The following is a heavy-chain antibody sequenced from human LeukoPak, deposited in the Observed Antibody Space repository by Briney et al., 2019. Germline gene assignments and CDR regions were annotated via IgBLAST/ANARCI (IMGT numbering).Heavy chain of an antibody. V-gene: IGHV5-51*01. CDR3: ARGRDILTGYYTYYFDY. CDR2: IYPGDSDT. D-gene: IGHD3-9*01. J-gene: IGHJ4*02. Sequence: GESLQISCQGSGYSFTSYWIGWVRQMPGKGLEWMGIIYPGDSDTRYSPSFQGQVTISADKSISTAYLQWSSLKASDTAMYYCARGRDILTGYYTYYFDYWGQGTLVTVSS. CDR1: GYSFTSYW.